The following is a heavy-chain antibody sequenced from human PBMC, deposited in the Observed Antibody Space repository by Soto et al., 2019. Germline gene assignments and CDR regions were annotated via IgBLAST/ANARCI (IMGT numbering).Heavy chain of an antibody. CDR1: GIIFTNYW. V-gene: IGHV3-74*01. Sequence: EVQLVESGGGLVQPGGSLRLSCAASGIIFTNYWMHWVRQAPGKGLVWVSRIDNDGSGTSYADSVKGRFTISRDNAKNTLSLQMNSLRAEDTSVYYCTTVFEYWSQGTLVTVSS. J-gene: IGHJ4*02. CDR3: TTVFEY. CDR2: IDNDGSGT.